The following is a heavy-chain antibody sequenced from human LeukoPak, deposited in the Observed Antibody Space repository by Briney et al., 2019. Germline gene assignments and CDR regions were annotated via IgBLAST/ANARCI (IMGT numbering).Heavy chain of an antibody. CDR3: AKWGAQSGSYRVVDY. D-gene: IGHD3-10*01. CDR1: GITFRSYA. J-gene: IGHJ4*02. V-gene: IGHV3-23*01. Sequence: PGGSLRLSCAASGITFRSYAMSWVRQARGKGLEWVSAINGDGGSTYYADSVKGRFTISRDNSNNTLFLQMNSLRVEDTAVYYCAKWGAQSGSYRVVDYWGQGTLVTVSS. CDR2: INGDGGST.